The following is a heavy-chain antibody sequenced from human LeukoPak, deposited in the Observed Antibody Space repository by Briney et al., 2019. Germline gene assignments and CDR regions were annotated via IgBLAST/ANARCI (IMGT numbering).Heavy chain of an antibody. V-gene: IGHV3-30*03. CDR2: ISYDGSSK. D-gene: IGHD3-16*01. Sequence: GGSLRLSCVVSGFTFSSYDMHWVRQAPGKGLEWVAVISYDGSSKYYADSVKGRLTISRDNSDNTLYLQMNSLRVEDTAVYYCARDWGSSGWYNWFDPWGQGILVTVSS. J-gene: IGHJ5*02. CDR3: ARDWGSSGWYNWFDP. CDR1: GFTFSSYD.